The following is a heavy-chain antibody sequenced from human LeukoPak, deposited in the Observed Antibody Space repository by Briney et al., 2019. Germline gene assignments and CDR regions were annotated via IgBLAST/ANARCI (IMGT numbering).Heavy chain of an antibody. CDR1: GFTFSSYS. CDR2: ITSSSSSI. CDR3: ATAYYYGSGSYNYYYYGMDV. D-gene: IGHD3-10*01. V-gene: IGHV3-21*01. J-gene: IGHJ6*04. Sequence: PGGSLRLSCVASGFTFSSYSMNWVRQAPGKGLEWVSSITSSSSSIYYSDSLKSRFTISRDDAKNSLYLQMSSLRAEDTAVYYCATAYYYGSGSYNYYYYGMDVWGKGTTVTVSS.